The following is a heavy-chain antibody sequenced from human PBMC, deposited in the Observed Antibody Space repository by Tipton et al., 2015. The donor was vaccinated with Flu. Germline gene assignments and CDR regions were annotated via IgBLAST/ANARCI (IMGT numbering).Heavy chain of an antibody. J-gene: IGHJ4*02. V-gene: IGHV4-38-2*02. Sequence: TLSLTCSVSGDSLGSSSYWAWIRQPPGKGLEWIGSIYDSGSTYYIPSLKSRVTISVDTSKKQFSLKLSSVTAADTAVYYCARDKNEFYAFENWAQGTLVTVSS. CDR2: IYDSGST. D-gene: IGHD2/OR15-2a*01. CDR1: GDSLGSSSY. CDR3: ARDKNEFYAFEN.